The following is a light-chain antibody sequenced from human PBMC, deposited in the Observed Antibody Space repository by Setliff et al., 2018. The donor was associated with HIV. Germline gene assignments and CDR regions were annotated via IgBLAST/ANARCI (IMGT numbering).Light chain of an antibody. CDR1: SSDVGGFDY. V-gene: IGLV2-14*03. J-gene: IGLJ3*02. Sequence: QSALTQPASVSGSPGQSITISCTGTSSDVGGFDYVSWYQQHPGKAPKLMIYDVTNRPSGVSNRFSASKSGNTASLTISGLQAEDEADYYCTSYKTGNTLVFGGGTKVTVL. CDR2: DVT. CDR3: TSYKTGNTLV.